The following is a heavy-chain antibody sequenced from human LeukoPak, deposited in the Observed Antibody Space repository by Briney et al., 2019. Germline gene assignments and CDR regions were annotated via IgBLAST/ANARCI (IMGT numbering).Heavy chain of an antibody. Sequence: GGSLRLSCAASGFTFSSYSMNWVRQATGKGLVWVSSISSSGSYIYYADSVKGRFSISRDNAKNSLYLQLNSLRAEDTAVYWCARVPAAIEYYFDYWGEGALVTVSS. V-gene: IGHV3-21*01. CDR2: ISSSGSYI. J-gene: IGHJ4*02. CDR1: GFTFSSYS. CDR3: ARVPAAIEYYFDY. D-gene: IGHD2-2*01.